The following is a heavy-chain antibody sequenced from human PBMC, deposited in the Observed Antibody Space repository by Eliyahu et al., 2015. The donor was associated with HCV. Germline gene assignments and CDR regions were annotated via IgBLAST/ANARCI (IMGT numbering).Heavy chain of an antibody. Sequence: EVQLVESGGGLVKPGGSLXLSCAASGFTFSSYSMNWVRQAPGKGLEWVSSISSSSSYIYYADSVKXRFTISRDNAKNSLYLQMNSLRAEDTAVYYCAREQGYDFWSGSPPGMDVWGQGTTVTVSS. V-gene: IGHV3-21*01. J-gene: IGHJ6*02. CDR1: GFTFSSYS. D-gene: IGHD3-3*01. CDR2: ISSSSSYI. CDR3: AREQGYDFWSGSPPGMDV.